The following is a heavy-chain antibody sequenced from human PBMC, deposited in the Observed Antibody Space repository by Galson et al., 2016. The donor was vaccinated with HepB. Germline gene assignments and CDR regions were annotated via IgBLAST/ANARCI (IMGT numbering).Heavy chain of an antibody. V-gene: IGHV4-4*07. CDR3: AKSLVDTARGKGFDP. CDR2: LYTSGST. J-gene: IGHJ5*02. CDR1: GGAISSYY. Sequence: SETLSLTCTVSGGAISSYYWSWIRQPAGKGLEYIGRLYTSGSTNYNPSLKSRVTMSVDTSKNQFSLKLSSVTAADTAVYYCAKSLVDTARGKGFDPWGQGTLVTVSS. D-gene: IGHD5-18*01.